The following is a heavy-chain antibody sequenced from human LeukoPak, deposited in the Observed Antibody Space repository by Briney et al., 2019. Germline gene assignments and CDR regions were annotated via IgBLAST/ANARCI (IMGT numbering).Heavy chain of an antibody. D-gene: IGHD3-3*01. CDR1: GDTFTDHY. CDR2: VDPEDGKT. V-gene: IGHV1-69-2*01. Sequence: ASVKISCKASGDTFTDHYMHWIQQAPGKGLEWMGRVDPEDGKTIYGEKFQGRVTITADTSTETAYTDLSSLRSEDTAVYYCATSAYGDAFDFWGQGTMVSVSS. CDR3: ATSAYGDAFDF. J-gene: IGHJ3*01.